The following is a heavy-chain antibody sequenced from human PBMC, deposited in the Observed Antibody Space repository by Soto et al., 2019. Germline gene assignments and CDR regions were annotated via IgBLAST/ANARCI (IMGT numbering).Heavy chain of an antibody. CDR2: IKQDGSEK. D-gene: IGHD4-17*01. J-gene: IGHJ3*02. V-gene: IGHV3-7*01. Sequence: GGSLRLSCAASGFTFSSYWMSWVRQAPGKGLEWVANIKQDGSEKYYVDSVKGRFTISRDNAKNSLYLQMNSLRAEDTAVYYCARVVYGDYFTATTRPEGDAFDIWGQGTMVTVSS. CDR3: ARVVYGDYFTATTRPEGDAFDI. CDR1: GFTFSSYW.